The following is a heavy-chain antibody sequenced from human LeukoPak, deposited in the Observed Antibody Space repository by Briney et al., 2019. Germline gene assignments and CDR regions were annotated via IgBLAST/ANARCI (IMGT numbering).Heavy chain of an antibody. CDR2: IYYSGST. J-gene: IGHJ4*02. CDR3: ARSSGGFDY. Sequence: SETLSLTCAVYGESLNSYYWGWIRQPPGKGLEWIGSIYYSGSTYYNPSLKSRVTISVDTSKNQFSLKLSSVTAADTAVYYCARSSGGFDYWGQGTLVTVSS. CDR1: GESLNSYY. D-gene: IGHD6-6*01. V-gene: IGHV4-39*01.